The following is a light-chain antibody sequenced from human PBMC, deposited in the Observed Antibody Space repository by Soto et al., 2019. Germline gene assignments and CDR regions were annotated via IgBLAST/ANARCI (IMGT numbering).Light chain of an antibody. V-gene: IGLV2-14*01. CDR2: EVT. J-gene: IGLJ1*01. CDR1: SSDVGNHNY. Sequence: QSALTQPASVSGYPGQSITISCTGSSSDVGNHNYVSWYQQHPGKAPKLMIYEVTSRPSGVSDRFSGSKSGNTASLTISGLQAEDEADYYCSSYTSSTTLEVFGTGTKLTVL. CDR3: SSYTSSTTLEV.